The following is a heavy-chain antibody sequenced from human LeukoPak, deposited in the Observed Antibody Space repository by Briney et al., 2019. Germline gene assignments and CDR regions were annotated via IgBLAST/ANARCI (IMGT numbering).Heavy chain of an antibody. D-gene: IGHD5-18*01. V-gene: IGHV3-53*01. Sequence: PGGSLRLSCAASGFTVSSNYMSWVRQAPGKGLEWVSVIYSGGSTYYADSVKGRFTISRDNSKNTLYLQMNSLRAEDTAAYYCASSSGAMALDYWGQGTLVTVSS. J-gene: IGHJ4*02. CDR1: GFTVSSNY. CDR2: IYSGGST. CDR3: ASSSGAMALDY.